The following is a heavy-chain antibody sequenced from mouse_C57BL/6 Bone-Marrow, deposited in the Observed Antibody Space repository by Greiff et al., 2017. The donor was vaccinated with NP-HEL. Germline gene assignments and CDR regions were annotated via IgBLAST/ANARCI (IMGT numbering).Heavy chain of an antibody. J-gene: IGHJ1*03. V-gene: IGHV14-4*01. Sequence: EVQLQESGAELVRPGASVKLSCTASGFNIKDDYMHWVKQRPEQGLEWIGWIDPENGDTEYASQFQGKATITADTSSNTAYLQLSSLTSEDTAVYYCTTDYGSSYWYFDVWGTGTTVTVSS. CDR1: GFNIKDDY. CDR2: IDPENGDT. CDR3: TTDYGSSYWYFDV. D-gene: IGHD1-1*01.